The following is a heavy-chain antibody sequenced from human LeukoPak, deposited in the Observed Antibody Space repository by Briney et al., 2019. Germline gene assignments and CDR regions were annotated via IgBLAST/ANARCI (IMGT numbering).Heavy chain of an antibody. V-gene: IGHV6-1*01. D-gene: IGHD3-3*01. CDR3: ARQGFRRFDP. CDR2: TYYTSKWYN. J-gene: IGHJ5*02. CDR1: GDSVSSNRAA. Sequence: QTLSLTFAISGDSVSSNRAAWNWFRQSPSRGLEWLGRTYYTSKWYNDYAVSVKSRITVNPDTSKNQFSLHLNSVTPEDTAAYYCARQGFRRFDPWGQGTLVTVSS.